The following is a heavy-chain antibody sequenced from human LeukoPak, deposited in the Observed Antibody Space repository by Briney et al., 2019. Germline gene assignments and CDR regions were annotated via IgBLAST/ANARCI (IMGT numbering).Heavy chain of an antibody. D-gene: IGHD3-10*01. CDR3: ARDHLWAFDY. Sequence: GGSLRLSCAASGFSFSRYRMNWVRQAPGKGLEWVSYINIGSSNILYSDSVKGRFTISRDDAKNSLYLQMNSLRDEDTAMYYCARDHLWAFDYWGQGTLVTVSS. J-gene: IGHJ4*02. V-gene: IGHV3-48*02. CDR1: GFSFSRYR. CDR2: INIGSSNI.